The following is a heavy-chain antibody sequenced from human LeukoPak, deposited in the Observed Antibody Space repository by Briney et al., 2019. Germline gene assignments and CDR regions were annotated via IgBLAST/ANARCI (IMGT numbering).Heavy chain of an antibody. CDR3: AKDALFFYYDSSSEHYYMDV. V-gene: IGHV3-30*04. J-gene: IGHJ6*03. D-gene: IGHD3-22*01. CDR2: ISYDGSNK. Sequence: GGSLRLSCAASGFTFSSYAMHWVRQAPGKGLEWVAVISYDGSNKYYADSVKGRFTISRDNSKNTLYLQMNSLRAEDTAVYYCAKDALFFYYDSSSEHYYMDVWGKGTTVTISS. CDR1: GFTFSSYA.